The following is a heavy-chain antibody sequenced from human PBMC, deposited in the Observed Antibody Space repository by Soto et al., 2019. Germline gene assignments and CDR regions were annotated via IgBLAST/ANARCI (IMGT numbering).Heavy chain of an antibody. J-gene: IGHJ3*02. CDR1: GFTYSSHG. CDR3: ARDGQYRTDGFDI. Sequence: PGGSLRLSCAASGFTYSSHGMSWVRQAPGKGLEWIAGLSRGGGSTYYTDSVKGRFTISRDKSKNTLDLIMNSLRVEDTVLYYCARDGQYRTDGFDIWGQGRMLTVSS. V-gene: IGHV3-23*01. CDR2: LSRGGGST. D-gene: IGHD5-12*01.